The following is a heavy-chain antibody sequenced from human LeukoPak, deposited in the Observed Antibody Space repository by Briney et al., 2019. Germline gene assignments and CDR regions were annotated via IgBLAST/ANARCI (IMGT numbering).Heavy chain of an antibody. CDR2: INHGGST. Sequence: PSETLSLTCAVYGGSFSGYYWSWIRQPPGKGLEWIGEINHGGSTNYNPSLKSRVTISVDTSKNQFSLKLSSVTAADTAVYYCARGSAAAAGMEGGDLDYWGQGTLVTVSS. D-gene: IGHD6-13*01. CDR3: ARGSAAAAGMEGGDLDY. V-gene: IGHV4-34*01. J-gene: IGHJ4*02. CDR1: GGSFSGYY.